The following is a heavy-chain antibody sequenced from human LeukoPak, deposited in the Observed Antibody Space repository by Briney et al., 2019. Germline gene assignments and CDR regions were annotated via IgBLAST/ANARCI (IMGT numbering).Heavy chain of an antibody. CDR3: ARARIRTSGSYYYYGMDV. Sequence: SETLSLTCAVYGGSFSGYYWSWIRQPPGKGLEWIGEIDHSGSTNYNPSLKSRVTISVDTSKNQFSLKLSSVTAADTAVYYCARARIRTSGSYYYYGMDVWGQGTTVTVSS. V-gene: IGHV4-34*01. J-gene: IGHJ6*02. CDR1: GGSFSGYY. D-gene: IGHD5-18*01. CDR2: IDHSGST.